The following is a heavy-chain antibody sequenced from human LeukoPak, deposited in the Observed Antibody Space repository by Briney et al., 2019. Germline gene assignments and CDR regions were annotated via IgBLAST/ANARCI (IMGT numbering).Heavy chain of an antibody. CDR3: ARDDIVLVVYALDY. D-gene: IGHD2-8*01. V-gene: IGHV3-48*01. CDR1: GFTFSSYS. J-gene: IGHJ4*02. CDR2: ISSSSSTI. Sequence: GGSLRLSCAASGFTFSSYSMNWVRQAPGKGLEWVSYISSSSSTIYYADSVKGRFTISRDNAKNSLYLQMNSLRAEDTAVYYCARDDIVLVVYALDYWGQGTLVTVSS.